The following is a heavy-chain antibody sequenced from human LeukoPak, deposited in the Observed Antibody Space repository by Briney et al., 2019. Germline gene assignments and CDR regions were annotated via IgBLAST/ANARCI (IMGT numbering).Heavy chain of an antibody. Sequence: PGGSLRLSCAASGFTFSSYAMSWVRQAPGRGLEWVSAIRPGGDVTYYAESVRGRFSISRDNSKNTLFLDMNSLRAEDTAVYTCAKELGRGGDSSGVYYLDAFDIWGQGTMVTVSS. CDR3: AKELGRGGDSSGVYYLDAFDI. V-gene: IGHV3-23*01. CDR1: GFTFSSYA. D-gene: IGHD3-22*01. CDR2: IRPGGDVT. J-gene: IGHJ3*02.